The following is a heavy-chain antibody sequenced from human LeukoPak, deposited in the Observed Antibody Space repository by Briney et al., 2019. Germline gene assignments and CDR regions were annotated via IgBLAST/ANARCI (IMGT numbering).Heavy chain of an antibody. Sequence: GASVKVSCKASGYTFTGYYMHWVRQAPGQGLEWMGWINPNSGGTNYAQKFQGRVTMTRDTSISTAYMELGRLRSDDTAVYYCARSSRRITMVRGVMTETSNWGQGTLVTVSS. D-gene: IGHD3-10*01. V-gene: IGHV1-2*02. CDR1: GYTFTGYY. CDR3: ARSSRRITMVRGVMTETSN. CDR2: INPNSGGT. J-gene: IGHJ4*02.